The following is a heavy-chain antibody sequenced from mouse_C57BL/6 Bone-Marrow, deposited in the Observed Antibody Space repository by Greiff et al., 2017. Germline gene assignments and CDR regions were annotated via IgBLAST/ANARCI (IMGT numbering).Heavy chain of an antibody. CDR1: GYTFSSYG. CDR2: ISSGGSYT. Sequence: EVQVVESGGDLVKPGGSLKLSCAASGYTFSSYGMSWVRQTPDKRLEWVATISSGGSYTYYPDSVTGRFTISRDNAKNTLYLQMSSLKSEDTVMYYCARELRLRQAWFASWGQGTLVTVSA. D-gene: IGHD3-2*02. CDR3: ARELRLRQAWFAS. V-gene: IGHV5-6*01. J-gene: IGHJ3*01.